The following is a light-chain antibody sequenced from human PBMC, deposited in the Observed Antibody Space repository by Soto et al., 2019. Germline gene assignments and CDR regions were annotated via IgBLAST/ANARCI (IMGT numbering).Light chain of an antibody. CDR1: QSVSSSY. V-gene: IGKV3-20*01. J-gene: IGKJ5*01. Sequence: EIVLTQSPGTRSLSPGERATLSCRASQSVSSSYLAWYQQKPGQAPRLLMSAASSRATGIPDRFSGSGSGTDFTLTISRLEAEDFAVYYCQQSSSSPITFGQGTRLEIK. CDR3: QQSSSSPIT. CDR2: AAS.